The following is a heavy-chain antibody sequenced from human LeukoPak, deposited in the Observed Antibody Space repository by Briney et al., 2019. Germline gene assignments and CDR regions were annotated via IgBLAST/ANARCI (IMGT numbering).Heavy chain of an antibody. Sequence: PGGSLRLSCTASGFTFSSYGMHWVRQAPGKGLEWVAVISYDGSNKYYGDSVKGRFTISRDNSKNTPYLQMNSLRAEDTAVYYCAQDNYYGDHGYFDYWGQGTLVTVSS. CDR3: AQDNYYGDHGYFDY. V-gene: IGHV3-30*18. J-gene: IGHJ4*02. D-gene: IGHD4-17*01. CDR2: ISYDGSNK. CDR1: GFTFSSYG.